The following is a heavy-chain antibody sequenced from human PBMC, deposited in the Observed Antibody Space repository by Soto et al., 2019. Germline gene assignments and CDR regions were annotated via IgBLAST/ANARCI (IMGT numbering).Heavy chain of an antibody. D-gene: IGHD1-26*01. V-gene: IGHV3-72*01. Sequence: EVQLVESGGALVQPGGSLRLSCAASGFTLSDHYMDWVRQAPGKGLEWVGRTKNKAQSFTIEYAASVKGRFTISRDDSKNSLYLQMNSLKTEDTAVYYCGTWYIGSPRYWGQGTLVTVSS. CDR2: TKNKAQSFTI. J-gene: IGHJ4*02. CDR3: GTWYIGSPRY. CDR1: GFTLSDHY.